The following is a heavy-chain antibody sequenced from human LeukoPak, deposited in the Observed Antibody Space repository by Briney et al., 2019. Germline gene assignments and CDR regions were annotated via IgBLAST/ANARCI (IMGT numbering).Heavy chain of an antibody. J-gene: IGHJ5*02. CDR1: GGSISSYY. D-gene: IGHD6-19*01. V-gene: IGHV4-59*01. Sequence: KPSETLSLTCTVSGGSISSYYWSWIRQTPGKRLEWIGYIYYSGSTNCNRSLKSRVTISVDPSKNQFSLKLSSVTAADTAVYYCARDLRYSSGWFHWFDTWGQGTLVTVSS. CDR2: IYYSGST. CDR3: ARDLRYSSGWFHWFDT.